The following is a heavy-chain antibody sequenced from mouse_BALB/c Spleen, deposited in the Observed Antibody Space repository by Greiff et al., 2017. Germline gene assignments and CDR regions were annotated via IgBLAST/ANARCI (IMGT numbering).Heavy chain of an antibody. CDR1: EYEFPSHD. CDR3: AIHYGSSLDYAMDY. J-gene: IGHJ4*01. D-gene: IGHD1-1*01. V-gene: IGHV5-2*01. CDR2: INSDGGST. Sequence: DVQLQESGGGLVQPGESLKLSCESNEYEFPSHDMSWVRKTPEKRLELVAAINSDGGSTYYPDTMERRFIISRDNTKKTLYLQMSSLRSEDTALYYCAIHYGSSLDYAMDYWGQGTSVTVSS.